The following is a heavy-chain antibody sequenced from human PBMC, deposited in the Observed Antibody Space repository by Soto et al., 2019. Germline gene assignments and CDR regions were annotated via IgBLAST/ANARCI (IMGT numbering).Heavy chain of an antibody. CDR3: AKDLDTTGFNFDY. J-gene: IGHJ4*02. V-gene: IGHV3-23*01. Sequence: EVQLLESGGGLVQTGGSLRLSCTASGFTFSTYALSWVRQAPGKGLEWVSTISNSGGSTYYADSMKGRFTISRDNSKNPLYLQMNSPRAEDPAVYYCAKDLDTTGFNFDYWGQGTLVNVSS. CDR1: GFTFSTYA. D-gene: IGHD5-18*01. CDR2: ISNSGGST.